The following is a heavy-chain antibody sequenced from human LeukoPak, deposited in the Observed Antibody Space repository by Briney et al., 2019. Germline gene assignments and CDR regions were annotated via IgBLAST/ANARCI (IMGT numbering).Heavy chain of an antibody. Sequence: GGSLRLSCVGSGFTLTTSWMHWVRQAPGKGLVWVSRINSDGSDTIYADSVKGRFTISRDNAKNTLYLQMNSLRAEDTAVYYCAALWSFDYWGQGTLVSVSS. V-gene: IGHV3-74*01. CDR3: AALWSFDY. J-gene: IGHJ4*02. CDR1: GFTLTTSW. D-gene: IGHD2-21*01. CDR2: INSDGSDT.